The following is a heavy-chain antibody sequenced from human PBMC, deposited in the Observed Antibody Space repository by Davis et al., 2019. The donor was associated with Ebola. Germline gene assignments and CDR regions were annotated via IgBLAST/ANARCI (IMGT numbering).Heavy chain of an antibody. D-gene: IGHD3-10*01. J-gene: IGHJ4*02. CDR1: GFTFSSYA. V-gene: IGHV3-23*01. CDR2: ISGSGGST. CDR3: ARDRGIYGSGSYYRY. Sequence: GGSLRLSCAASGFTFSSYAMSWVRQAPGKGLEWVSAISGSGGSTYYADSVKGRFTISRDNSKNTLYLQMNSLRAEDTAVYYCARDRGIYGSGSYYRYWGQGTLVTVSS.